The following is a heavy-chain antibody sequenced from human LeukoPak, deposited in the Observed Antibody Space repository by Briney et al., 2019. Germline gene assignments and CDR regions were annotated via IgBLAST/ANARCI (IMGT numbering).Heavy chain of an antibody. CDR3: ARYSSGWPFDY. V-gene: IGHV4-39*01. CDR1: GGSISSSSYY. D-gene: IGHD6-19*01. CDR2: IYYSGRT. J-gene: IGHJ4*02. Sequence: NPSETLSLTCTVSGGSISSSSYYWGWIRQPPGKGLEWIGSIYYSGRTYHNPSLKSRVTISVDTSKNQFSLKLSSVTAADAAVYYCARYSSGWPFDYWDQGTLVTVSS.